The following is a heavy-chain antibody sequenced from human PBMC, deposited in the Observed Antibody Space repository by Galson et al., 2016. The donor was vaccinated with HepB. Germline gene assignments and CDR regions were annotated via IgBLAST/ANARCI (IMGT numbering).Heavy chain of an antibody. V-gene: IGHV4-30-2*02. CDR1: GGSISSGGYS. CDR3: ARLVRGVRARAFDI. Sequence: TLSLTCAVSGGSISSGGYSWSWIRQPPGKGLEWIGHIYHSGSTYYNPSLKSRVTISVDTSKNQFSLKLSSVTAADTAVYYCARLVRGVRARAFDIWGQGTMVTVSS. CDR2: IYHSGST. J-gene: IGHJ3*02. D-gene: IGHD3-10*01.